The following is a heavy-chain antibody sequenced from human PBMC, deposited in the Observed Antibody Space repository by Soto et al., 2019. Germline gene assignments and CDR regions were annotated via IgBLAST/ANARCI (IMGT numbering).Heavy chain of an antibody. CDR3: ARGGMIVVSGGGAFDI. CDR1: GGTFSSYA. Sequence: AAVKVYCKASGGTFSSYAISWVRQAPGQGLEWMGGIIPIFGTANYAQKFQGRVTITADESTSTAYMELSSLRSEDTAVYYCARGGMIVVSGGGAFDIWGQGTMVTVSS. D-gene: IGHD3-22*01. CDR2: IIPIFGTA. J-gene: IGHJ3*02. V-gene: IGHV1-69*13.